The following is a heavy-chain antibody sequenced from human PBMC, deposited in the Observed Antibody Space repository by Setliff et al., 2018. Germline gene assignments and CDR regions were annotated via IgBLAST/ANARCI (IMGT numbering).Heavy chain of an antibody. V-gene: IGHV3-48*01. CDR2: ISSGSNSI. CDR3: AKSGGDHCCPLYHHYYMDV. Sequence: GGSLRLSCAASGFTFSIYSINWVRQAPGKGLEWISYISSGSNSIYYADSVKGRFTISRDNARNSLYLQMDRLRPEDTAVYYCAKSGGDHCCPLYHHYYMDVWGTGTTVTVSS. J-gene: IGHJ6*03. CDR1: GFTFSIYS. D-gene: IGHD2-21*02.